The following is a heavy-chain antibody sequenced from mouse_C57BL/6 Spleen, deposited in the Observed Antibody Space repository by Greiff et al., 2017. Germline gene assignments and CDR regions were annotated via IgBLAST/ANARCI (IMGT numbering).Heavy chain of an antibody. CDR2: FYPGSGSI. V-gene: IGHV1-62-2*01. D-gene: IGHD1-1*01. Sequence: QVQLKQSGPELVKPGASVKLSCKASGYTFTEYTIHWVKQRSGQGLEWIGLFYPGSGSIKYNEKFKDKATLTADTSSSTVYMELSRLTSEDSAVYFCARHPPPYGSSSPYCDYWGQGTTLTVSS. CDR1: GYTFTEYT. CDR3: ARHPPPYGSSSPYCDY. J-gene: IGHJ2*01.